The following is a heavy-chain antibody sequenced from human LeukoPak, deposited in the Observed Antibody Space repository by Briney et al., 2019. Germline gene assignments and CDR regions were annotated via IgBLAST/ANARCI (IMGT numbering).Heavy chain of an antibody. J-gene: IGHJ4*02. CDR2: IIPIFGTA. D-gene: IGHD3-3*01. V-gene: IGHV1-69*13. CDR1: GGTFSSYA. CDR3: ARVDFWSGLFDY. Sequence: ASVKVSCKASGGTFSSYAISWVRQAPGQGLEWMGGIIPIFGTANYAQKFQGRVTITADESTSTAYMELSSLRSEGTAVYYCARVDFWSGLFDYWGQGTLVTVSS.